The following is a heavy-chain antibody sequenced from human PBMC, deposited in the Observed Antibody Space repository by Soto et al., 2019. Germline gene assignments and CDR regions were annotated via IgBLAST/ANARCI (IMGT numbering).Heavy chain of an antibody. CDR2: IYPHDSDT. CDR3: ARPTDYHYGMQV. CDR1: GYNFHTYW. J-gene: IGHJ6*02. Sequence: EESLKISCNGSGYNFHTYWIAWVRQMPGKGLEWMGFIYPHDSDTRYSPSFRGQVTISADKSINTAYLQWTSLKASDTAIYFCARPTDYHYGMQVWGQGTTVTVSS. V-gene: IGHV5-51*01. D-gene: IGHD4-17*01.